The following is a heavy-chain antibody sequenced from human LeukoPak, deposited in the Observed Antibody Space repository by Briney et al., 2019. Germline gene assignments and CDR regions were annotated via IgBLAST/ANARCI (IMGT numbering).Heavy chain of an antibody. D-gene: IGHD2-2*01. Sequence: SETLSLTCSVSGGSISGYYWSWIRQPPGKGLEWIGYIYYSGTTIYNPSLKSRVTISVDRSKNQFSLKLSSVTAADTAVYYCARYHNYYCSSTSCYSDYWGQGTLVTVSS. CDR1: GGSISGYY. CDR2: IYYSGTT. CDR3: ARYHNYYCSSTSCYSDY. V-gene: IGHV4-59*12. J-gene: IGHJ4*02.